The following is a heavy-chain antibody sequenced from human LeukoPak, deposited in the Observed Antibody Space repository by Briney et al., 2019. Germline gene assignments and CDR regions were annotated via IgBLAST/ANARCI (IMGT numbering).Heavy chain of an antibody. CDR3: ARVGYCSSTSCYYYYYGMDV. CDR1: GGTFSSYA. J-gene: IGHJ6*04. CDR2: IIPIFGTA. V-gene: IGHV1-69*01. D-gene: IGHD2-2*01. Sequence: GASVKVSCKASGGTFSSYAISWVRQAPGQGLEWKGGIIPIFGTANYAQKFQGRVTITADESTGTAYMELSSLRSEDTAVYYCARVGYCSSTSCYYYYYGMDVWGKGTTVTVSS.